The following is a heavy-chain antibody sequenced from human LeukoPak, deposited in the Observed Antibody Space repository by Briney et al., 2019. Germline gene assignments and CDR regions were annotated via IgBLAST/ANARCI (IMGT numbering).Heavy chain of an antibody. CDR2: IIPIFGTA. Sequence: ASVKVSCKASGGTFSSYAISWVRQAPGQGLEWMGGIIPIFGTAKYAQKLQGRVTMTPDTSTSTAYMELRSLRSDDTSVYCCARAPYCTNGVCSFDYWGQGTLVTVSS. V-gene: IGHV1-69*06. CDR3: ARAPYCTNGVCSFDY. D-gene: IGHD2-8*01. CDR1: GGTFSSYA. J-gene: IGHJ4*02.